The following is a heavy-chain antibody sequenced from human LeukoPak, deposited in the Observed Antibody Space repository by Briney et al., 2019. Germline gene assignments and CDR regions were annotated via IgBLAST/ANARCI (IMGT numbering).Heavy chain of an antibody. D-gene: IGHD1-26*01. V-gene: IGHV3-23*01. CDR2: ISASGDRT. CDR1: GFTFSNYD. J-gene: IGHJ4*02. CDR3: AKDLRLSGVLDY. Sequence: GGSLRLSCAASGFTFSNYDTSWVRQTPEKGLEWVAAISASGDRTYYADSVRGRFAISRDNSNNILYLQMNSLRAEDTAVYYCAKDLRLSGVLDYWGQGTLVTVSS.